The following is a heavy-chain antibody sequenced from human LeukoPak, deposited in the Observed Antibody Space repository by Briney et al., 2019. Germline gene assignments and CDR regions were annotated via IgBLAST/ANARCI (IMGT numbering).Heavy chain of an antibody. CDR2: ISAYNGNT. D-gene: IGHD3-16*02. Sequence: GASVKVSCKASGYTFTSYGISWVRQAPGQGLELIGCISAYNGNTNYAQKLQGRVTMTTDTSTSTAYMELRSLRSDDTAVYYCARVERLGELSLVFDYWGQGTLVTVSS. CDR3: ARVERLGELSLVFDY. J-gene: IGHJ4*02. CDR1: GYTFTSYG. V-gene: IGHV1-18*01.